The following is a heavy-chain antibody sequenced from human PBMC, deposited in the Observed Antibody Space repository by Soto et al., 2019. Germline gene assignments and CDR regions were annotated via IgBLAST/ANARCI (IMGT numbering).Heavy chain of an antibody. CDR2: ISYDGSNK. Sequence: QVQLVESGGGVVQPGRSLRLSCAASGFTFSSYGMHWVRQAPGKGLEWVAVISYDGSNKYYADSVKGRFTISRDNSRNPLILQLNSLRAEDTVVYYGAKGAPLPPGEVAVTGTQFTTWGQETLVT. CDR1: GFTFSSYG. D-gene: IGHD2-15*01. CDR3: AKGAPLPPGEVAVTGTQFTT. V-gene: IGHV3-30*18. J-gene: IGHJ5*02.